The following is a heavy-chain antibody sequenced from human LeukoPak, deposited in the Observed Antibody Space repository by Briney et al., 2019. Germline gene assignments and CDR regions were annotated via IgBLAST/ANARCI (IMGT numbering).Heavy chain of an antibody. CDR2: IYTSGST. CDR1: GGSTSSGSYY. Sequence: PSQTLSLTCPVSGGSTSSGSYYWSWIRQPAGRGLEWIGRIYTSGSTNYDPSLKSRVTISVDTSKNQFSLKLSSVTAADTAVYYCARDLDGGILGDYFDYWGQGTLVTVSS. D-gene: IGHD3-3*01. CDR3: ARDLDGGILGDYFDY. J-gene: IGHJ4*02. V-gene: IGHV4-61*02.